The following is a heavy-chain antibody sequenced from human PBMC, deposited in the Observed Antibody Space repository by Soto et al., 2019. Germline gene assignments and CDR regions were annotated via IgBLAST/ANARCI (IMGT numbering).Heavy chain of an antibody. CDR3: AVGRDSSGYISPFDY. V-gene: IGHV1-2*04. J-gene: IGHJ4*02. D-gene: IGHD3-22*01. CDR1: GYTFTGYD. CDR2: INPNSGGT. Sequence: ASVKVSCKASGYTFTGYDMHWVRQAPGQGLEWMGWINPNSGGTNYAQKFQGWVTMTRDTSISTAYMELSRLRSDDTAVYYCAVGRDSSGYISPFDYWGQGTLVTVSS.